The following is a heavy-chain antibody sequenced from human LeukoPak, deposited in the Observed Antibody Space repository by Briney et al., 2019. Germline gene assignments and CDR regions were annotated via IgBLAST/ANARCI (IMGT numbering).Heavy chain of an antibody. J-gene: IGHJ3*01. Sequence: SETLSLTCTVSGDSISSHFWSWIRQPPGKGLDWIAYVSYSAYTNYNPSLISRVAISFDTSNNHFSLKLSSVTATDTAVYYCARGGASSLPFNVWGQGTLVTVSS. CDR2: VSYSAYT. D-gene: IGHD3-16*01. CDR3: ARGGASSLPFNV. V-gene: IGHV4-59*11. CDR1: GDSISSHF.